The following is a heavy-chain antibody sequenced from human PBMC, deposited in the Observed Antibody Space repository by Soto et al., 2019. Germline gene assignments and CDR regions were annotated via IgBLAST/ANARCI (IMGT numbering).Heavy chain of an antibody. CDR1: GGTFSSYT. V-gene: IGHV1-69*08. Sequence: QVPLVQSGAEVKKPGSSVKVSCKASGGTFSSYTISWVRQAPGQGLEWMGRIIPILGIANYAQKFQGRVTITADKSTSTDYMELSSLRSEDTAVYYCARDLGESGIAVAGTDYWGQGTLVTVSS. CDR2: IIPILGIA. J-gene: IGHJ4*02. CDR3: ARDLGESGIAVAGTDY. D-gene: IGHD6-19*01.